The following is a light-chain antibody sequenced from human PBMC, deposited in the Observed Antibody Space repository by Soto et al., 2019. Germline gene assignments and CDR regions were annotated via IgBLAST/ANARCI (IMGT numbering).Light chain of an antibody. CDR1: QRISSS. CDR2: AAA. CDR3: QQRSNWPPGT. V-gene: IGKV3-11*01. J-gene: IGKJ1*01. Sequence: VLTQSPATRALSPWETTNISCSAGQRISSSLAWYQQLPGQAPRLLIYAAATSTTGIPARFSGSGCGSDFTLTISSIEPEDYVFYYCQQRSNWPPGTFGQGTKVDI.